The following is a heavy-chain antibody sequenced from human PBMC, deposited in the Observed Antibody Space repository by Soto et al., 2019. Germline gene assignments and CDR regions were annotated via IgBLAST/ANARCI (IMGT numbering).Heavy chain of an antibody. Sequence: QVQLVQSGAEVKKPGSSVKVSCKTSGGTFSSYAISWVRQAPGQGIEWMGGIIPIFGTANYAQKFQGRVTVTADESTSTACMELSRLRSEDTAVYYCASHKGEQPLWTYYYYGMDVWGQGTTVTVSS. J-gene: IGHJ6*02. CDR2: IIPIFGTA. D-gene: IGHD6-13*01. CDR1: GGTFSSYA. CDR3: ASHKGEQPLWTYYYYGMDV. V-gene: IGHV1-69*01.